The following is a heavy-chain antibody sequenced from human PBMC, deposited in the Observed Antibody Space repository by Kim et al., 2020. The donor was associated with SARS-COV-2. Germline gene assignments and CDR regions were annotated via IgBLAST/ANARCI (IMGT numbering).Heavy chain of an antibody. CDR2: IWYDGSNK. V-gene: IGHV3-33*01. CDR3: AREGEYQLLYGASYYFDY. Sequence: GGSLRLSCAASGFTFSSYGMHWVRQAPGKGLEWVAVIWYDGSNKYYADSVKGRFTISRDNSKNTLYLQMNSLRAEDTAVYYCAREGEYQLLYGASYYFDYWGQGTLVTVSS. J-gene: IGHJ4*02. CDR1: GFTFSSYG. D-gene: IGHD2-2*02.